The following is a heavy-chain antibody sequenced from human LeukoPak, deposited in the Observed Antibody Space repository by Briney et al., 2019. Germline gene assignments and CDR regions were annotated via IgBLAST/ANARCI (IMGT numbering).Heavy chain of an antibody. D-gene: IGHD3-22*01. Sequence: GASVKVSCKASGYTFTSYGISWVRQAPGQGLEWMGWISAYNGNTNYAQKLQGRVTMTTDTSTSTAYMELRSLRSDDTAVYYCAGKLYDSSRYGQTYYFDNWGQGTLVTVSS. J-gene: IGHJ4*02. CDR3: AGKLYDSSRYGQTYYFDN. CDR2: ISAYNGNT. V-gene: IGHV1-18*01. CDR1: GYTFTSYG.